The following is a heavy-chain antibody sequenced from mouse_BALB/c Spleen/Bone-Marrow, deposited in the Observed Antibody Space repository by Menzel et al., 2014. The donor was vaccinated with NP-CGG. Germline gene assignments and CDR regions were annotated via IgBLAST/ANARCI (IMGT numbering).Heavy chain of an antibody. Sequence: QVQLQQSGPELVKPGASMRISCKASGYTFTTYFIHWVKQRPGQGLEWIGWIYPGNINIKYNENFKDKVTLTADKSSNTAHLQFSSLTSEDSAVYFCARGDYYRSVMDYWGQATSATVSS. J-gene: IGHJ4*01. CDR1: GYTFTTYF. V-gene: IGHV1S56*01. D-gene: IGHD2-14*01. CDR3: ARGDYYRSVMDY. CDR2: IYPGNINI.